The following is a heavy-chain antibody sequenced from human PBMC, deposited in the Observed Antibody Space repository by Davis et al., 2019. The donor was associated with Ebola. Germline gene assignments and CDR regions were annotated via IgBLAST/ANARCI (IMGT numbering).Heavy chain of an antibody. J-gene: IGHJ4*02. CDR2: ISNDGSNK. CDR3: ARDYYASESFGLLDY. V-gene: IGHV3-30*04. D-gene: IGHD3-10*01. Sequence: GESLKISCAASGFTFSNYAMHWVRQAPGKGLEWVVRISNDGSNKYYADSVKGRFTISRDNSKNTLYLQMDSLRAEDTAVYYCARDYYASESFGLLDYWGQGTLVTVSS. CDR1: GFTFSNYA.